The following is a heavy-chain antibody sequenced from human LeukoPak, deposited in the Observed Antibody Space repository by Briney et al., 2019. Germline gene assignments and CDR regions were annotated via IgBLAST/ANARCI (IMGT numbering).Heavy chain of an antibody. J-gene: IGHJ4*02. Sequence: PPETLSLTCAVYGGSFSGYYWSWIRQAPGKGMEWIGEINHSGSTNYNPSLKSRLTISVETTKNQFSLKLSDVTAADTAVYYRAREDYYGSGSCLSWGQGTLVTVSS. D-gene: IGHD3-10*01. V-gene: IGHV4-34*01. CDR2: INHSGST. CDR3: AREDYYGSGSCLS. CDR1: GGSFSGYY.